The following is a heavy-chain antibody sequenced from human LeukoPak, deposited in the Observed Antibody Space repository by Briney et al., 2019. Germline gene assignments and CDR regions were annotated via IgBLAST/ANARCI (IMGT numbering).Heavy chain of an antibody. D-gene: IGHD3-10*01. CDR1: GFTFSSYS. CDR3: ARTMVRGVITYKYYFDY. CDR2: ISSSSSTI. J-gene: IGHJ4*02. Sequence: GGSLRLSCAASGFTFSSYSMNWVRQAPGKGLEWVSYISSSSSTIYYADSVKGRFTISRDNAKNSLYLQMNSLRAEDTAVYYCARTMVRGVITYKYYFDYWGQGTLVTVSS. V-gene: IGHV3-48*04.